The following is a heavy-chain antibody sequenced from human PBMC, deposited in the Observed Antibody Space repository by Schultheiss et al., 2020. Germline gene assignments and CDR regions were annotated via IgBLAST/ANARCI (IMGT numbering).Heavy chain of an antibody. CDR1: GGSISSYY. V-gene: IGHV4-59*08. Sequence: AATLSLTCTVSGGSISSYYWSWIRQPAGKGLESIGYIYYSGSTNYNPSLKSRVTISVDTSKKQFALRLTSVTAADTAVYYCARHSSSWLFAFDIWGQGTMVTVPS. J-gene: IGHJ3*02. CDR3: ARHSSSWLFAFDI. CDR2: IYYSGST. D-gene: IGHD6-13*01.